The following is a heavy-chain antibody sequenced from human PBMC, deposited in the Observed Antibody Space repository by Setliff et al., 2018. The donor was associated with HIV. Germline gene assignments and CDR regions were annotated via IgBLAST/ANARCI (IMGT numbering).Heavy chain of an antibody. J-gene: IGHJ4*02. D-gene: IGHD6-19*01. Sequence: PGGSLRLSCAASGFTFITYTMNWVRQAPGKGLEWVSYITSTGSTIFYADSVKGRFTISRDNDKNSVHLQMTSLRAEDTAVYYCARAVHSGWYYFDYWGQGTLVTVSS. CDR1: GFTFITYT. V-gene: IGHV3-48*01. CDR3: ARAVHSGWYYFDY. CDR2: ITSTGSTI.